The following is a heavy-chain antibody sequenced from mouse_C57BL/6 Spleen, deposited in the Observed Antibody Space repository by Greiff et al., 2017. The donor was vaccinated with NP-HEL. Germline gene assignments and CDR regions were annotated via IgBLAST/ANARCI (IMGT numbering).Heavy chain of an antibody. CDR1: GYAFSSYW. CDR2: IYPGDGDT. D-gene: IGHD2-1*01. V-gene: IGHV1-80*01. J-gene: IGHJ4*01. CDR3: ARSKDYYGNSYAMDY. Sequence: QVQLKESGAELVKPGASVKISCKASGYAFSSYWMNWVKQRPGKGLEWIGQIYPGDGDTNYNGKFKGKATLTADKSSSTAYMQLSSLTSEDSAVYFCARSKDYYGNSYAMDYWGQGTSVTVSS.